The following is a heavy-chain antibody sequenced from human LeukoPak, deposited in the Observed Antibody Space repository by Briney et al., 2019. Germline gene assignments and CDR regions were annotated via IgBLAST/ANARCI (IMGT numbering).Heavy chain of an antibody. CDR2: IIPIFGTA. CDR3: ARDLRQVDTAMATEYNSFDP. V-gene: IGHV1-69*05. CDR1: GGTFSSYA. J-gene: IGHJ5*02. Sequence: GSSVKVSCKASGGTFSSYAISWVRQAPGQGLEWMGRIIPIFGTANYAQKFQGRVTITTDESTSTAYMELSSLRSEDTAVYYCARDLRQVDTAMATEYNSFDPWGQGTLVTVSS. D-gene: IGHD5-18*01.